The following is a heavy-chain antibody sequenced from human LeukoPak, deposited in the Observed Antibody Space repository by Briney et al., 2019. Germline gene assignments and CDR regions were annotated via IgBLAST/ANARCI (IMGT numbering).Heavy chain of an antibody. V-gene: IGHV4-39*01. CDR3: ARTTSYDILTGYSFDY. Sequence: PSEILSLTCTVSGGSISSSSYYWGWIRQPPGKGLEWIGTIDYSGSTYYNPSLKSRVPIPVDTSKNQFSLKLSSVTAADTAVYYCARTTSYDILTGYSFDYWGQGTLVTVCS. CDR2: IDYSGST. D-gene: IGHD3-9*01. J-gene: IGHJ4*02. CDR1: GGSISSSSYY.